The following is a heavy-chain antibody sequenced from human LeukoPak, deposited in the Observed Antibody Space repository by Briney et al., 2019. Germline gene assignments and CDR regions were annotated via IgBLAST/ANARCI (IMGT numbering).Heavy chain of an antibody. CDR3: ANYGDYSFTYYFDY. CDR2: IYWNNDN. D-gene: IGHD4-17*01. Sequence: APTLVNPTQTLTLTCTFSGCSLTTTGMGVGWIRNTPGKAPEWLTLIYWNNDNRYTPSLSRRLTIFTDPSKNLVVLIMANMNPADTATYHCANYGDYSFTYYFDYWGQGIPVTVSS. V-gene: IGHV2-5*01. J-gene: IGHJ4*02. CDR1: GCSLTTTGMG.